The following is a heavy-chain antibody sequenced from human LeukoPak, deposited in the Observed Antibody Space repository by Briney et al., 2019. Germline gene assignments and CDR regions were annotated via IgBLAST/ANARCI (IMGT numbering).Heavy chain of an antibody. CDR2: IGTAGDT. Sequence: GESLRLSCVASGLAFSYYDMHWVRQPTGKGLEWVSAIGTAGDTYYPDSVKGRFTISRENARKSLYLQMNNLRVGDTAVYYCATGGAPAGYAYHLWGQGTMVTVSS. CDR3: ATGGAPAGYAYHL. CDR1: GLAFSYYD. D-gene: IGHD6-13*01. V-gene: IGHV3-13*04. J-gene: IGHJ3*01.